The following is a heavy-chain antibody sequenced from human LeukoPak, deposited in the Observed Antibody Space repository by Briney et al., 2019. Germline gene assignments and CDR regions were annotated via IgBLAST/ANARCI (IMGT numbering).Heavy chain of an antibody. CDR3: ARGLVVVVPAAQRDPPNWFDP. Sequence: SETLSLTCAVYGGSFSGYYGSWVRQPPGKGLEWIGEINHRGSTNYNPSLKSRVTISVDTSKNQFSLKLSSVTAADTAVYYCARGLVVVVPAAQRDPPNWFDPWGQGTLVTVSS. CDR2: INHRGST. J-gene: IGHJ5*02. D-gene: IGHD2-2*01. CDR1: GGSFSGYY. V-gene: IGHV4-34*01.